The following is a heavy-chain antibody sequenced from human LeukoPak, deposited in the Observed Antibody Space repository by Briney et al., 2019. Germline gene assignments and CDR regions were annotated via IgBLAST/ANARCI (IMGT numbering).Heavy chain of an antibody. J-gene: IGHJ4*02. CDR3: ARDGYSGSYYDY. Sequence: GGSLRLSCAASGFSFSRYWMSWVRQAPGKGLEWVANIKTDGNEKYYVDSVKGRFTISIDNAKNSLSLPINSLRDDDAAVYYCARDGYSGSYYDYWGQGTLVTVSS. V-gene: IGHV3-7*04. CDR2: IKTDGNEK. CDR1: GFSFSRYW. D-gene: IGHD1-26*01.